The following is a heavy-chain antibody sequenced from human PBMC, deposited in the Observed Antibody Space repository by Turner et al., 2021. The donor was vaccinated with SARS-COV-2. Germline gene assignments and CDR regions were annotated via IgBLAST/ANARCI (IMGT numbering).Heavy chain of an antibody. D-gene: IGHD6-13*01. Sequence: QVQLGQSGAEVKKPGSSVKVSCKASGGTFSSYAISWVRPAPGQGLEWMGGIILIFGTANYARKFQGRATITADESTSTAYMELSSLRSEEKAVYYCARVGVGGSSWPKDFDYWGQGTLVTVSS. CDR2: IILIFGTA. J-gene: IGHJ4*02. V-gene: IGHV1-69*12. CDR1: GGTFSSYA. CDR3: ARVGVGGSSWPKDFDY.